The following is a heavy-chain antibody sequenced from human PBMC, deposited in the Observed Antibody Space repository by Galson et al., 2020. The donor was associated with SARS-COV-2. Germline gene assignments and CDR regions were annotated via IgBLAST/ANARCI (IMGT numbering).Heavy chain of an antibody. CDR3: ARLRYCDVLTGDIGDV. CDR2: LNHTSGGT. J-gene: IGHJ6*02. CDR1: RYTFTSYY. D-gene: IGHD3-9*01. V-gene: IGHV1-2*02. Sequence: ASVKVSSPASRYTFTSYYIHSARQAPGQGLAWRGWLNHTSGGTNNAQKIEGRVTMTRDTSITTAYMELSRLRADDTAVYVRARLRYCDVLTGDIGDVWGQGTMVTVSS.